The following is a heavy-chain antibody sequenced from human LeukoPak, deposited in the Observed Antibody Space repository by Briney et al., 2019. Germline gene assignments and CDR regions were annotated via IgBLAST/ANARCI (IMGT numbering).Heavy chain of an antibody. CDR2: INQGESEK. CDR3: AGPLVATIEGGY. Sequence: GGSLRLSCAASGFTFRSYWMSWVRQPPGKGLEWVANINQGESEKYYVDSVKGRFTISRDSANNLVYLQMNSLRAEDTAVYYCAGPLVATIEGGYWGQGTLVTVSS. V-gene: IGHV3-7*05. D-gene: IGHD5-12*01. CDR1: GFTFRSYW. J-gene: IGHJ4*02.